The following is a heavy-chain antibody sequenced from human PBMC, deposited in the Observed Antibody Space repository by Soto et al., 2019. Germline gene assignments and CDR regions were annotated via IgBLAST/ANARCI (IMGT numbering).Heavy chain of an antibody. CDR2: ISGSGGST. CDR1: GFTFSSYA. Sequence: EVQLLESGGGLVQPGGSLRLSCAASGFTFSSYAMSWVRQAPGKGLEWVSAISGSGGSTYYADSVKGRFTISRDNSKNTLYLQMNSLRADDTAVYYCATPGIAAADLDYWGQGTLVTVSS. D-gene: IGHD6-13*01. CDR3: ATPGIAAADLDY. J-gene: IGHJ4*02. V-gene: IGHV3-23*01.